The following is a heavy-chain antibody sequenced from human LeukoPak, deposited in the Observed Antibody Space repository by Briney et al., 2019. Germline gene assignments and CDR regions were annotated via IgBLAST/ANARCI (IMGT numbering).Heavy chain of an antibody. D-gene: IGHD1-26*01. CDR3: AGGSRDAFDI. J-gene: IGHJ3*02. CDR2: ISTSNSYI. V-gene: IGHV3-21*01. CDR1: GFTFSDYH. Sequence: GGSLRLSCVVSGFTFSDYHMNWVRQAPGKGLEWVSSISTSNSYIYYADSLTGRFTISRDNAKNSLYLQMNSLRAEDTAVYYCAGGSRDAFDIWGQGTMVTVSS.